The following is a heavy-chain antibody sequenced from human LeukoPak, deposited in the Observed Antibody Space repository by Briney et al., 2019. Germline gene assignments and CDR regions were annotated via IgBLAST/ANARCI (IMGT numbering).Heavy chain of an antibody. J-gene: IGHJ1*01. CDR3: ARGQWLVPRPAAYFQH. CDR2: ISSSSSTI. D-gene: IGHD6-19*01. Sequence: GGSLRLSCAASGFPLSSYRMNWVRQAPGKGLEWVSYISSSSSTIYYADSVKGRFTISRDNAENSLYLQMNRLRAEDTAVYYCARGQWLVPRPAAYFQHWGQGTLVTVSS. CDR1: GFPLSSYR. V-gene: IGHV3-48*01.